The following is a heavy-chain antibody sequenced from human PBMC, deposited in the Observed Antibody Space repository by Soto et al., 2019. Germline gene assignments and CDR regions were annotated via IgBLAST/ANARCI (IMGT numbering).Heavy chain of an antibody. CDR1: GFTFSSYA. V-gene: IGHV3-23*01. J-gene: IGHJ6*04. D-gene: IGHD5-12*01. CDR3: AKGPINPFGMDV. Sequence: WGSLRLSCAASGFTFSSYAMSWVRQAPGKGLEWVSSIYSSGDRIYYADSVKGRFTISRDNSKNTLYLQMNSLGAEDTAVYFCAKGPINPFGMDVWDKGTTVTVSS. CDR2: IYSSGDRI.